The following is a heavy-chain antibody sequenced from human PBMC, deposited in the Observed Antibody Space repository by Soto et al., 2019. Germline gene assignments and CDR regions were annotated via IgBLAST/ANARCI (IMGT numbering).Heavy chain of an antibody. J-gene: IGHJ4*02. Sequence: SETLSLTCTVSGASISSYYWSWIRQTPGKGLEWIGYIYYSGSTNYNPSLKSRVTISVDTSKNQFSLKLSSVTAADTAVYYCAGTSIAARLDYWGQGTLVTVSS. CDR1: GASISSYY. D-gene: IGHD6-6*01. CDR2: IYYSGST. CDR3: AGTSIAARLDY. V-gene: IGHV4-59*08.